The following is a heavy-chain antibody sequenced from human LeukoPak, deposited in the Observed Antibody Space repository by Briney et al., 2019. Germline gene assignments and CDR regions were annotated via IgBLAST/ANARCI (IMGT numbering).Heavy chain of an antibody. V-gene: IGHV3-23*01. CDR1: GFSFSSYA. D-gene: IGHD3-22*01. J-gene: IGHJ3*02. CDR2: ISGSGGST. Sequence: GGSLRLSCAASGFSFSSYAISWVRQAPGKGLEWVSAISGSGGSTYYADSVKGRFTISRDNSKNTLYLQMNSLRAEDTAVYQCAKGRYYHDNSDAFEIWGQGTMVTVSS. CDR3: AKGRYYHDNSDAFEI.